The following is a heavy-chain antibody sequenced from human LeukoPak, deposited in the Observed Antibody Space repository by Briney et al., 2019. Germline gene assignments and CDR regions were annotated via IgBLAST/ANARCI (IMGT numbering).Heavy chain of an antibody. J-gene: IGHJ4*02. CDR3: ARLKRDDFWSGYSYYFDY. V-gene: IGHV4-59*01. Sequence: PSETLSLTCTVSGCSISSYYWSWIRQPPGKGLEWIGYIYYSGSTNYNPSLKSRVTISVDTSKNQFSLKLSSVTAADTAVYYCARLKRDDFWSGYSYYFDYWGQGTLVTVSS. D-gene: IGHD3-3*01. CDR2: IYYSGST. CDR1: GCSISSYY.